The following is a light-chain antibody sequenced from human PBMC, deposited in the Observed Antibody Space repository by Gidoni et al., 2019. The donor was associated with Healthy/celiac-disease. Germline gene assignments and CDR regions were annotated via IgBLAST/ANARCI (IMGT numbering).Light chain of an antibody. Sequence: DIQMTQSPSTLSASVGDRVTITCRASQSSSRWLAWYQQKPGKAPKLLIYKASSLESGVPSRFSGSGSGTEFTLTISSLQPDDFATYYCQQYNSYPFTFGGGTKVEIK. CDR1: QSSSRW. CDR3: QQYNSYPFT. CDR2: KAS. V-gene: IGKV1-5*03. J-gene: IGKJ4*01.